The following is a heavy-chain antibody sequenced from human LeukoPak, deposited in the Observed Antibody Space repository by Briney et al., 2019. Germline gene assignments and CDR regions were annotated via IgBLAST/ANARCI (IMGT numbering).Heavy chain of an antibody. D-gene: IGHD6-13*01. J-gene: IGHJ3*02. CDR2: MNPNSGNT. Sequence: ASVKVSCKASGYTFTSYDINWVRQATGQGLEWMGWMNPNSGNTGYAQKFQGRVTMTRNTSISTAYMELSSLRSEDTAVYYCVGQQQLGDAFDIWGQGTMVTVSS. CDR1: GYTFTSYD. V-gene: IGHV1-8*01. CDR3: VGQQQLGDAFDI.